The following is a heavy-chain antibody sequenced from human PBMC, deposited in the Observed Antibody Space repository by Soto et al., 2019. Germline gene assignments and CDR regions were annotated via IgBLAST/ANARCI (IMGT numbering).Heavy chain of an antibody. J-gene: IGHJ4*02. Sequence: GGSLRLSCAASGFTFSSYAMTWVRQAPGKGLEYVSTLSGSGVNAYYADSVKGRFTISRDNSKNTLYLQMNSLRVEDTAIYYYAKPLQVYWGQATQVTV. CDR1: GFTFSSYA. CDR3: AKPLQVY. CDR2: LSGSGVNA. V-gene: IGHV3-23*01.